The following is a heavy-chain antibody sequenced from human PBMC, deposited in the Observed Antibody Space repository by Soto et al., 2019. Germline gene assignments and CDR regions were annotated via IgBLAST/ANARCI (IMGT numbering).Heavy chain of an antibody. CDR2: IWYDGSNK. J-gene: IGHJ6*02. Sequence: GGSLRLSCAASGFTFSSYGMHWVRLAPGKGLEWVAVIWYDGSNKYYADSVKGRFTISRDNSNNTLYLQMNSLRAEDTAVYYCLSDRGRPTPYYRGMDVWGHATTGKVAS. CDR3: LSDRGRPTPYYRGMDV. D-gene: IGHD4-17*01. CDR1: GFTFSSYG. V-gene: IGHV3-33*01.